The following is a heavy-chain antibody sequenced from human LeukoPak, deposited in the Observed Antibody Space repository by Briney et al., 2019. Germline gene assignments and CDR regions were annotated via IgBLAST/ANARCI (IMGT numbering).Heavy chain of an antibody. Sequence: SETLSLTCSVPGASIRSFYWSWIRQPPGKGLEWIGYISYSGSTKYNPSLKSRAIMSADTSKSQLSLRLDSVTAADTAVYFCAQQVVGTSDTFDIWGQGAMVTVSS. J-gene: IGHJ3*02. CDR3: AQQVVGTSDTFDI. V-gene: IGHV4-59*01. CDR2: ISYSGST. CDR1: GASIRSFY. D-gene: IGHD6-13*01.